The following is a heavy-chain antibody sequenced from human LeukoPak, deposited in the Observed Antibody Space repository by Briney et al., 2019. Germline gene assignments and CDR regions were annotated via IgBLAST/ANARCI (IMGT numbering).Heavy chain of an antibody. D-gene: IGHD5-24*01. J-gene: IGHJ4*02. Sequence: SETLSLTCAVYGGSFSGYYWSWIRQPPGKGLEWIGEIDHSGSTNYNPSPKSRVIISVDTSKNQFSLKVNSVTAADTALYYCASRRDGYVNPFDCWGQGTQVTVSS. CDR3: ASRRDGYVNPFDC. CDR1: GGSFSGYY. V-gene: IGHV4-34*01. CDR2: IDHSGST.